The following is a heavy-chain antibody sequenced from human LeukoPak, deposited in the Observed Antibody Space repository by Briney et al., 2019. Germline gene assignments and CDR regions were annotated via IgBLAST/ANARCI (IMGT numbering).Heavy chain of an antibody. CDR1: GFTFSSYA. D-gene: IGHD2-15*01. CDR3: AKARRAVVVAATGRVRYYYYGMDV. J-gene: IGHJ6*02. V-gene: IGHV3-23*01. CDR2: ISGSGGST. Sequence: GGSLRLSCAASGFTFSSYAMSRVRQAPGKGLEWVSAISGSGGSTYYADSVKGRFTISRDNSKNTLYLQMNSLRAEDTAVYYCAKARRAVVVAATGRVRYYYYGMDVWGQGTTVTVSS.